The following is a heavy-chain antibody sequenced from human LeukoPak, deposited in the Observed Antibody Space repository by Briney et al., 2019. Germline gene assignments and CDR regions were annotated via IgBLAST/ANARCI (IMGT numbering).Heavy chain of an antibody. CDR2: INPNSGGT. Sequence: ASVEVSCKASGYTFTGYYMHWVRQAPGQGLEWMGWINPNSGGTNYAQKFQGRVTMTRDTSISTAYMELSRLRSDDTAVYYCATEVVVVAATLSMDVWGQGTTVTVSS. D-gene: IGHD2-15*01. V-gene: IGHV1-2*02. CDR3: ATEVVVVAATLSMDV. CDR1: GYTFTGYY. J-gene: IGHJ6*02.